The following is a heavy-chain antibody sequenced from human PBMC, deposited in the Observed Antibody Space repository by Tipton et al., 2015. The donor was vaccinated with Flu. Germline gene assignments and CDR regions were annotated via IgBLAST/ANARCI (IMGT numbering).Heavy chain of an antibody. CDR2: IYYSGTT. V-gene: IGHV4-31*03. D-gene: IGHD2-15*01. CDR3: ARAPGRPCSANACPNWFDP. J-gene: IGHJ5*02. Sequence: TLSLTCTVSGGSISSGGYYWSWIRQHPGKGLEWIGYIYYSGTTYYNPSLKSRVTISVDTSKNQFSLKMSSVTAADTAVYYCARAPGRPCSANACPNWFDPCGQGTLVTVSS. CDR1: GGSISSGGYY.